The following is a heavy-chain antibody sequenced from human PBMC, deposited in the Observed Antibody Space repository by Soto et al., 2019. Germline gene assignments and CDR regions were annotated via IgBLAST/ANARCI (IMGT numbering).Heavy chain of an antibody. CDR2: INAGNGNT. V-gene: IGHV1-3*01. CDR1: GYTFTSYA. J-gene: IGHJ5*02. D-gene: IGHD5-12*01. CDR3: ARGGEVATIIANWFDP. Sequence: QVQLVQSGAEVKKPGASVKVSCKASGYTFTSYAMHWVRQAPGQRLEWMGWINAGNGNTKYSQKFQGRVTITRDTSASTAYMELSSLRSEDTAVYYCARGGEVATIIANWFDPWGQGTLVIVSS.